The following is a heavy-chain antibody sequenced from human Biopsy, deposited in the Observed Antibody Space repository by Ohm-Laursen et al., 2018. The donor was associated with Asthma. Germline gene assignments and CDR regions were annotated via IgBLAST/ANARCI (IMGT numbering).Heavy chain of an antibody. CDR1: GFTFSSYS. V-gene: IGHV3-48*02. J-gene: IGHJ4*02. CDR2: ISSSSSTI. CDR3: ARPRWGPYGY. D-gene: IGHD4-17*01. Sequence: SLSLSCTASGFTFSSYSMNWVRQAPGKGLEWVSYISSSSSTIYYADSVKGRFTISRDNAKNSLYLQMNSLRDEDTAVYYCARPRWGPYGYWGQGTLVTVSS.